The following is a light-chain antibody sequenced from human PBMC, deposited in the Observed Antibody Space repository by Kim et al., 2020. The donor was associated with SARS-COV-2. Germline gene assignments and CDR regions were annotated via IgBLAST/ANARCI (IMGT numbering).Light chain of an antibody. CDR1: ENIIDW. J-gene: IGKJ1*01. CDR2: SAS. V-gene: IGKV1-5*01. CDR3: QQYNSRPCT. Sequence: DIQVTQSPSTLSASVGDNVAITCRASENIIDWLAWYRQSPGRAPELLIYSASRSLSGVPSRISASGSGTEFTLKIRSLQPDEFATYYCQQYNSRPCTFGPGTKVDIK.